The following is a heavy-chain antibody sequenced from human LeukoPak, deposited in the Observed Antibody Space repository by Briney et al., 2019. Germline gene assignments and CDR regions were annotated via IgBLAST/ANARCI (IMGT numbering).Heavy chain of an antibody. CDR2: IYPGDSDT. CDR1: GYSFTNYW. V-gene: IGHV5-51*01. CDR3: ARHSRVACFDP. J-gene: IGHJ5*02. D-gene: IGHD1-1*01. Sequence: GESLTISCRGSGYSFTNYWIGWVRQMPGKGLEWMGIIYPGDSDTRYSPSFQGQVTISADKSISTAYLQWSSLKASDAAMYYCARHSRVACFDPWGQGTLVTVSS.